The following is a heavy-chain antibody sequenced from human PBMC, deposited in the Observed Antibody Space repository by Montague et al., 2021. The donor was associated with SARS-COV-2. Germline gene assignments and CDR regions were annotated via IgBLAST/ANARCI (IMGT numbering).Heavy chain of an antibody. J-gene: IGHJ4*02. V-gene: IGHV4-59*08. D-gene: IGHD2-2*01. Sequence: SETLSLTCTVSGASISSYYWSWIRQPPGKGLECIGYIYYSGSTNYNPSLKSRASISLDTPSNQFSLKMASVTAADTAVYFCAASAWTSGYFDFWGQGFLVTVSS. CDR2: IYYSGST. CDR3: AASAWTSGYFDF. CDR1: GASISSYY.